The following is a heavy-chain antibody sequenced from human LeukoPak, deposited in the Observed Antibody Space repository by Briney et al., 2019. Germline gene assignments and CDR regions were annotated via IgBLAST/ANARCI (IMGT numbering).Heavy chain of an antibody. CDR2: ISGSGGST. D-gene: IGHD6-13*01. V-gene: IGHV3-23*01. CDR1: RFTFSTYG. CDR3: VKNSGWYCLDY. Sequence: GGSLRLSCAASRFTFSTYGMSWVRQAPGKGLEWVSSISGSGGSTNYADSVKGRFTLSRDNAKNSLFLQMNSLRAEDTAVYYCVKNSGWYCLDYWGQGTLVTVSS. J-gene: IGHJ4*02.